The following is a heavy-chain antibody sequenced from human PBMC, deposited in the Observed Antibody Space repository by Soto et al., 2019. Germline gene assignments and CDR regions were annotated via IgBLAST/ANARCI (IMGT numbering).Heavy chain of an antibody. D-gene: IGHD3-10*01. CDR3: AKGKSTGDIDWFDP. J-gene: IGHJ5*02. CDR1: GFTLQNYA. Sequence: GGSLRLSCTASGFTLQNYAMAWVRQAPGKGLEWVSTLIGGHYGTAYSYSVKGRFTVSRDNSKNCLCLQMNSLGVEDTAMYFCAKGKSTGDIDWFDPWGQGSLVTVSS. CDR2: LIGGHYGT. V-gene: IGHV3-23*01.